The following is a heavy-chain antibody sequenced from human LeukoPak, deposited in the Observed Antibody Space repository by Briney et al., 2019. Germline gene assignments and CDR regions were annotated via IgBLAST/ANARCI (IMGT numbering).Heavy chain of an antibody. Sequence: GGSLRLSCAASGFTFSSYSMNWVRQAPGKGLEWVSSISSSSSYIYYAASVKGRFTISRDNAKNSLYLQMNSLRAEDTAVYYCARGSYYYGSGSYFLFDYWGQGTLVTVSS. J-gene: IGHJ4*02. D-gene: IGHD3-10*01. CDR3: ARGSYYYGSGSYFLFDY. CDR2: ISSSSSYI. V-gene: IGHV3-21*01. CDR1: GFTFSSYS.